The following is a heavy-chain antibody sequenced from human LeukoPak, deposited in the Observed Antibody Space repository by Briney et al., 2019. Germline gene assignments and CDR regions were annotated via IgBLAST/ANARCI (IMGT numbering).Heavy chain of an antibody. Sequence: PGGSLRLSCAASGFAFSSYWMNWVRQAPGKGLEWVANIKEDGSEKYYVDSVKGRFTISRDNAKNSLYLQMNSLRAEDTVVYYCARALKGVRRRIAGDTTFEYYYYMDVWGKGTTVTISS. J-gene: IGHJ6*03. CDR1: GFAFSSYW. CDR3: ARALKGVRRRIAGDTTFEYYYYMDV. D-gene: IGHD1-26*01. CDR2: IKEDGSEK. V-gene: IGHV3-7*01.